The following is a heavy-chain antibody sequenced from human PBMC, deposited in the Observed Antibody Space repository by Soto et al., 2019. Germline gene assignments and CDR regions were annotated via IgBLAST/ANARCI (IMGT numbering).Heavy chain of an antibody. CDR2: IYYSGST. J-gene: IGHJ4*02. CDR1: GGSISSYY. V-gene: IGHV4-59*01. Sequence: QVQLQESGPGLVKPSETLSLTCTVSGGSISSYYWSWIRQPPGKGLEWIGYIYYSGSTNYNPSLKRRVTISVDTSKNQFSLKLSSVTAADTAVYYCARTVPLWFGELLPGFEYWGQGTLVTVSS. CDR3: ARTVPLWFGELLPGFEY. D-gene: IGHD3-10*01.